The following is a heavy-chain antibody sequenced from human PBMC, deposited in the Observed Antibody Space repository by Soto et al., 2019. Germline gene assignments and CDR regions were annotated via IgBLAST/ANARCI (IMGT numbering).Heavy chain of an antibody. Sequence: EVQLLESGGGLVQPGGSLKLSCSASGFIFSGYTMNWVRLAPGKGLEWVAGINAGVFNTYYTDSVSGRFTISRDNSRNMLYLQMNSLRVDDTAVYYCAKDLQPDNIWSFDYWGQGALVTVSS. J-gene: IGHJ4*02. D-gene: IGHD3-9*01. CDR1: GFIFSGYT. CDR2: INAGVFNT. CDR3: AKDLQPDNIWSFDY. V-gene: IGHV3-23*01.